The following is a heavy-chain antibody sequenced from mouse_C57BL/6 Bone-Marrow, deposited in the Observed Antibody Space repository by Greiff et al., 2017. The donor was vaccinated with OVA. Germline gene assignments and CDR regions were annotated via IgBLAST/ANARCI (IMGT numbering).Heavy chain of an antibody. V-gene: IGHV2-2*01. CDR3: ARIGYCFDY. D-gene: IGHD3-1*01. CDR1: GFSLTSYG. Sequence: VQVVESGPGLVQPSQSLSITCTVSGFSLTSYGVHWVRQSPGKGLEWLGVIWSGGSTDYNAAFISRLSISKDNSKSQVFFKMNSLQADDTAIYYCARIGYCFDYWGQGTTLTVSS. CDR2: IWSGGST. J-gene: IGHJ2*01.